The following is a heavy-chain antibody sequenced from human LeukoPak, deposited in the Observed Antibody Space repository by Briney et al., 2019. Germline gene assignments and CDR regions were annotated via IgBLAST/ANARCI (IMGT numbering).Heavy chain of an antibody. V-gene: IGHV3-30*18. J-gene: IGHJ4*02. Sequence: GGSLRLSCAASGFTFSSFGMHWVRQAPGKGLEWVAVISYDGSYKNYADSVKARFTISRDISKNTLYLQMNSLRAEDTAVYYCAKRLGYYDSSEGYFDYWGQGTLVTVSS. CDR1: GFTFSSFG. CDR2: ISYDGSYK. CDR3: AKRLGYYDSSEGYFDY. D-gene: IGHD3-22*01.